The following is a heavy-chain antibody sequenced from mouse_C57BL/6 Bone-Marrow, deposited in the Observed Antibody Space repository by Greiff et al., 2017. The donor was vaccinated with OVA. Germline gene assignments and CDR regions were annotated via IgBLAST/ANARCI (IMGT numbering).Heavy chain of an antibody. D-gene: IGHD2-5*01. J-gene: IGHJ4*01. CDR3: KRGYSNDYAMDY. V-gene: IGHV1-15*01. CDR1: GYTFTDYE. Sequence: VQLVESGAELVRPGASVTLSCKASGYTFTDYEMHWVKQTPVHGLEWIGAIDPETGGTAYNQKFKGKAILTADKASSTAYMELRSLTTEDSAVYYCKRGYSNDYAMDYWGQGTSVTVSS. CDR2: IDPETGGT.